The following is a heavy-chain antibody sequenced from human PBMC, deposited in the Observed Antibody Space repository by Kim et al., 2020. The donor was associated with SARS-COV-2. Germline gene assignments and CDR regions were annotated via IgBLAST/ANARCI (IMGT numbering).Heavy chain of an antibody. CDR3: ARGRYSSSWYGERDWVDP. Sequence: SETLSLTCAVYGGSFSGYYWSWIRQPPGKGLEWIGEINHSGSTNYNPSLKSRVTISVDTSKNQFSLKLSSVTAADTAVYYCARGRYSSSWYGERDWVDPWGQGTLVTVSS. CDR2: INHSGST. V-gene: IGHV4-34*01. J-gene: IGHJ5*02. D-gene: IGHD6-13*01. CDR1: GGSFSGYY.